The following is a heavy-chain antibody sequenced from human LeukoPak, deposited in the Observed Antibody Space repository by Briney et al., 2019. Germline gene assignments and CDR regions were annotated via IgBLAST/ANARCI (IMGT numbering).Heavy chain of an antibody. CDR2: IIPIFGIA. D-gene: IGHD5-24*01. CDR1: GGTFSSYA. CDR3: ARDRATRDGYTQAFYGMDV. V-gene: IGHV1-69*04. J-gene: IGHJ6*02. Sequence: GASVKVSCKASGGTFSSYAISWVRQAPGQGLEWMGRIIPIFGIANYAQKFQGRVTITADKSTSTAYMELSSLRSEDTAVYYCARDRATRDGYTQAFYGMDVWGQGTTVTVSS.